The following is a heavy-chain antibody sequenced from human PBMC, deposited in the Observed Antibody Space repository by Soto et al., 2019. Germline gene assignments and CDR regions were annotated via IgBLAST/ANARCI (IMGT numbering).Heavy chain of an antibody. V-gene: IGHV4-30-4*01. CDR2: IYYSGST. CDR3: ARAFDILTRYYFDY. J-gene: IGHJ4*02. Sequence: SETLSLTCTVSGGSISSGDYYWSWIRQPPGKGLEWIGYIYYSGSTYYNPSLKSRVTISVDTSKNQFSLKLSSVTAADTAVYYCARAFDILTRYYFDYWGQGTLVTVS. D-gene: IGHD3-9*01. CDR1: GGSISSGDYY.